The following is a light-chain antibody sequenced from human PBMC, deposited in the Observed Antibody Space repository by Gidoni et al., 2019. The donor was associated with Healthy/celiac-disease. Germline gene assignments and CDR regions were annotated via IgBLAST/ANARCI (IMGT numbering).Light chain of an antibody. CDR3: QNYGSSPRS. V-gene: IGKV3-20*01. CDR2: GAS. J-gene: IGKJ2*03. Sequence: EIVLTQYPGTLPSSPGERATLSCRASRNVSSSYLAWYQQKHGQAPRLLIYGASSRATGIPARFSGCGSGIDFTLSISRLEPVDVAVYYCQNYGSSPRSFGQGTKLEIK. CDR1: RNVSSSY.